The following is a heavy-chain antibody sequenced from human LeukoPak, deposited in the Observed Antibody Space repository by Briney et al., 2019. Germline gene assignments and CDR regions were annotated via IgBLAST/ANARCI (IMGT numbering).Heavy chain of an antibody. D-gene: IGHD3-9*01. V-gene: IGHV1-46*01. J-gene: IGHJ6*03. CDR1: GYTFTSYY. Sequence: ASVKVSCKASGYTFTSYYLHWVRQAPGQGLEWMGIINPSGGSTSYAQKFQGRVTMTRDMSTSTVYMELSSLRSEDTAVYYCASGAETYYDILTGYFYMDVWGKGTTVTISS. CDR2: INPSGGST. CDR3: ASGAETYYDILTGYFYMDV.